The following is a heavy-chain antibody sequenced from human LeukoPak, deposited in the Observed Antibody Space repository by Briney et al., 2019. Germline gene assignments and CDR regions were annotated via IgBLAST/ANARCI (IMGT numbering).Heavy chain of an antibody. CDR1: GFTVSSNY. CDR2: IYSGGST. V-gene: IGHV3-66*01. Sequence: GGSLRLSCAASGFTVSSNYMSWVRQAPGKGLEWVSVIYSGGSTYYADSVKGRFTISRDNSKNTLYLQMNSLRAKDTAVYYCARAMVTGAYYFDYWGQGTLVTVSS. CDR3: ARAMVTGAYYFDY. D-gene: IGHD1-20*01. J-gene: IGHJ4*02.